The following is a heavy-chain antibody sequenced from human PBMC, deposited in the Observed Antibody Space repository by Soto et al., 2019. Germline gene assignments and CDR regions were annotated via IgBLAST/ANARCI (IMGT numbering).Heavy chain of an antibody. CDR2: TYYRSKWYN. CDR3: AREGNYYDSKGAINWFDP. CDR1: GDSVSSNSAA. V-gene: IGHV6-1*01. D-gene: IGHD3-22*01. Sequence: SQTLSLTCAISGDSVSSNSAAWNWIRQSPSRGLEWLGRTYYRSKWYNDYAVSVKSRITINPDTSKNHFSLQLNSVTPEDTAVYYCAREGNYYDSKGAINWFDPWGQGTLVTVSS. J-gene: IGHJ5*02.